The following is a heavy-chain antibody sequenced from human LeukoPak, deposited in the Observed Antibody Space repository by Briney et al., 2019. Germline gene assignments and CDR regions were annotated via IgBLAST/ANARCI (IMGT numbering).Heavy chain of an antibody. J-gene: IGHJ4*02. D-gene: IGHD6-19*01. Sequence: GGSLRLSCAASGFTFSSYEMNWVRRAPGKGLEWVSYISSSGSTIYYADSVKGRFTISRDNAKNSLYLQMNSLRAEDTAVYYCARDVGLVAGSYFDYWGQGTLVTVSS. CDR2: ISSSGSTI. V-gene: IGHV3-48*03. CDR1: GFTFSSYE. CDR3: ARDVGLVAGSYFDY.